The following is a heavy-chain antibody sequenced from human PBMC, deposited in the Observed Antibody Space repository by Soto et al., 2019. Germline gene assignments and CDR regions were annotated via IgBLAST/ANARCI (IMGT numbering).Heavy chain of an antibody. D-gene: IGHD3-22*01. Sequence: QVQLQQWGAGLLKPSETLSLTCAVYGESLSASYWSWIRQPPGKGLGWLGDINHSGSADYNPSLKSRLRISIDKSRNQFSLNLSSVPAADTAVYYCARRSRITMIVVPYTWFDPWGQGTLVTVSS. CDR3: ARRSRITMIVVPYTWFDP. V-gene: IGHV4-34*01. CDR2: INHSGSA. J-gene: IGHJ5*02. CDR1: GESLSASY.